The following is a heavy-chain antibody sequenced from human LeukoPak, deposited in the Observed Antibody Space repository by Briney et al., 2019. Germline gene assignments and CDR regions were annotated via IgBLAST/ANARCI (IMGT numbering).Heavy chain of an antibody. CDR1: GFTFSSYS. D-gene: IGHD3-22*01. J-gene: IGHJ4*02. CDR2: ISSSSSYI. CDR3: ARALHYYDSSGYYLYYFDY. V-gene: IGHV3-21*04. Sequence: GGSLRLSCAASGFTFSSYSTNWVRQAPGKGLEWVSSISSSSSYIYYADSVKGRFTISRDNAKNSLYLQMNSLRAEDTALYYCARALHYYDSSGYYLYYFDYWGQGTLVTVSS.